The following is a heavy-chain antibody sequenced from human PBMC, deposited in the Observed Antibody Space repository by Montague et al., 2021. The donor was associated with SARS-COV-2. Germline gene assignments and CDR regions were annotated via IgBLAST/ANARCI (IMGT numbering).Heavy chain of an antibody. CDR3: ARMVTIFSLGGYYYYYGMDV. CDR1: GFSLSTSGMC. J-gene: IGHJ6*02. V-gene: IGHV2-70*01. Sequence: PALVKPTKTLTLTCTFSGFSLSTSGMCVSWIRQPPGKALGWLALIDWDDDKYYSTSLKTRLTISKDTSKNQVVLTMTNMDPVDTATYYCARMVTIFSLGGYYYYYGMDVWGQGTTVTVSS. CDR2: IDWDDDK. D-gene: IGHD3-9*01.